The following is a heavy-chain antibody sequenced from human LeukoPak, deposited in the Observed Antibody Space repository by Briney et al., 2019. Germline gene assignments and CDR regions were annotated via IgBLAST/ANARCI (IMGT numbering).Heavy chain of an antibody. V-gene: IGHV3-7*01. CDR3: AREVATGTGAYNY. CDR2: VEKDGSGK. Sequence: ANVEKDGSGKNYVDSVKGRFIISRDNAKNSLYLQMNSLRVEDTAVYFCAREVATGTGAYNYWGQGTLVTVSS. D-gene: IGHD6-13*01. J-gene: IGHJ4*02.